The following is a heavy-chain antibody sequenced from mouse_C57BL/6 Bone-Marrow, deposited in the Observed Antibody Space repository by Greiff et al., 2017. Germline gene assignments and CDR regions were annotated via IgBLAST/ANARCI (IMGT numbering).Heavy chain of an antibody. CDR1: EYEFPSHD. V-gene: IGHV5-2*01. CDR3: AQQRRNSAGYD. CDR2: INSDGGST. Sequence: EVNVVESGGGLVQPGESLKLSCESNEYEFPSHDMSWVRKTPEKRLELVAAINSDGGSTYYPDTMERRFIFSRDNTQQTLYLQMSSLRAEDTALYYCAQQRRNSAGYDWGQGTTLTVSS. D-gene: IGHD3-2*02. J-gene: IGHJ2*01.